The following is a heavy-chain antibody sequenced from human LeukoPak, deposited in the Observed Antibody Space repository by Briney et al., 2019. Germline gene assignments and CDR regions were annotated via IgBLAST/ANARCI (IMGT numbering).Heavy chain of an antibody. Sequence: ASVKVSCKASGGTFSSYTISWVRQAPGQGLEWMGRITPILGIANYAQKFQGRVTITADKSTSTAYMELSSLRSEDTAVYYCARGSSGGRYGMDVWGQGTTVTVSS. CDR3: ARGSSGGRYGMDV. D-gene: IGHD2-15*01. V-gene: IGHV1-69*02. CDR2: ITPILGIA. J-gene: IGHJ6*02. CDR1: GGTFSSYT.